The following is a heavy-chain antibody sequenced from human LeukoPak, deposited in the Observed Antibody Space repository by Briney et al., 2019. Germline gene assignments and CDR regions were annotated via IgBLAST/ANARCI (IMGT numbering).Heavy chain of an antibody. CDR3: AKTNSSDYSYFFDC. J-gene: IGHJ4*02. CDR1: GFTFSSYA. Sequence: GSLRLSCAASGFTFSSYAMSWVRQAPGKGLEWVSGISGSGGRTYYADSVKGRFTISRDNSKNTLYLQVNSLRAEDTAVYFCAKTNSSDYSYFFDCWGQGTLVTVSS. D-gene: IGHD3-22*01. CDR2: ISGSGGRT. V-gene: IGHV3-23*01.